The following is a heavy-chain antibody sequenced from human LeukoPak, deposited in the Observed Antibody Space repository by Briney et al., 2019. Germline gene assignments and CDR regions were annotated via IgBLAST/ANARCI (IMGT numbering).Heavy chain of an antibody. CDR3: ARDPPGPAYYYDSSGYYDNFDY. J-gene: IGHJ4*02. Sequence: PGGSLRLSCAASGFTFSSFSMNWVRQAPGKGLEWVSYISSSSSTIYYADSVKGRFTISRDNAKNTLYLQMNSLRAEDTAVYYCARDPPGPAYYYDSSGYYDNFDYWGQGTLVTVSS. D-gene: IGHD3-22*01. CDR1: GFTFSSFS. V-gene: IGHV3-48*04. CDR2: ISSSSSTI.